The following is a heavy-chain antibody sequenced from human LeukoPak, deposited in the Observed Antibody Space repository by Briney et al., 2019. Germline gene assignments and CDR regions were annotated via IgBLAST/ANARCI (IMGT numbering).Heavy chain of an antibody. J-gene: IGHJ4*02. CDR1: GFTFSSYG. CDR2: ISGSGGST. Sequence: PGGSLRLSCAASGFTFSSYGMSWVRQAPGKGLEWVSAISGSGGSTYYADSVKGRFTISRDNSKNTLYLQMNSLRAEDTAVYYCAKVSDWKVAMVRGAPDYWGQGTLVTVSS. D-gene: IGHD3-10*01. CDR3: AKVSDWKVAMVRGAPDY. V-gene: IGHV3-23*01.